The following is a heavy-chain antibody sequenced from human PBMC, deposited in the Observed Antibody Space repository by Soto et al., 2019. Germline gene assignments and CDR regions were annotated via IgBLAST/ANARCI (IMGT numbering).Heavy chain of an antibody. CDR1: GGSFNSNNYY. V-gene: IGHV4-39*02. Sequence: LSETLSLTCTVFGGSFNSNNYYWAWIRQPPVKGLAWIGSIYYDGSTYYNPSLNIRVTISIDTSNNHFSLRLRSVTAAYSSIYFFSIVVVAVTRHIVFDSWVLGTLVTFSS. CDR3: SIVVVAVTRHIVFDS. CDR2: IYYDGST. D-gene: IGHD2-15*01. J-gene: IGHJ4*02.